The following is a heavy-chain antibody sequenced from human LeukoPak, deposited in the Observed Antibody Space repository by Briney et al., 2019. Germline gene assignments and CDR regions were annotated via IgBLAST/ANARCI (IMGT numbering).Heavy chain of an antibody. D-gene: IGHD1-26*01. Sequence: SETLSLTCTVSGGSTSSHSFYWGWIRQPPGKGLEWIGSIYYSGSTNYNPSLKSRVTISVDTSKNQFSLKLSSVTAADTAVYYCARVIPGKYYYYYMDVWGKGTTVTISS. CDR3: ARVIPGKYYYYYMDV. J-gene: IGHJ6*03. V-gene: IGHV4-39*07. CDR2: IYYSGST. CDR1: GGSTSSHSFY.